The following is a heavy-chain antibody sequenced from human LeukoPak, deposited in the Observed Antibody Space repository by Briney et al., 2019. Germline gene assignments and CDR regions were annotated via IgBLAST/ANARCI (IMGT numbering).Heavy chain of an antibody. CDR1: GYSISSGYY. V-gene: IGHV4-38-2*02. CDR3: AKDLTTADDFDY. Sequence: SETLSLTCTVSGYSISSGYYWGWIRQPPGKGLEWIGSIYHSGSTYYNPSLKSRVTISVDTSKNQFSLKLSSVTAADTAVYYCAKDLTTADDFDYWGQGTLVTVSS. CDR2: IYHSGST. D-gene: IGHD4-17*01. J-gene: IGHJ4*02.